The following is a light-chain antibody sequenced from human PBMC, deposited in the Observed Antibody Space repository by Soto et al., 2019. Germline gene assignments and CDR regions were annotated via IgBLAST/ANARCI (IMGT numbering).Light chain of an antibody. J-gene: IGKJ2*01. V-gene: IGKV3-11*01. CDR1: QSVSRY. Sequence: EIVLTQSPATLSLSPGERATLSCRASQSVSRYLAWYQQKPGQAPRLLIYDASNRATGIPARFSGSGSGTGFILPISSLEAEDFAVYYCQQRSSWPPTFGQGTKLEIK. CDR3: QQRSSWPPT. CDR2: DAS.